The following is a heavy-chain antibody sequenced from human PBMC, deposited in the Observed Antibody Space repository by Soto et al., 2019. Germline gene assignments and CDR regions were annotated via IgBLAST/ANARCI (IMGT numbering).Heavy chain of an antibody. J-gene: IGHJ3*02. CDR2: MNPNSGNT. CDR1: GYTFTSYD. Sequence: ASVKVSCKASGYTFTSYDINWVRQATGQGLEWMGWMNPNSGNTGYAQKFQGRVTMTRNTSISTAYMELSRLRSDDTAVYYCARGMVVAAKPDAFDIWGQGTMVTVSS. CDR3: ARGMVVAAKPDAFDI. V-gene: IGHV1-8*01. D-gene: IGHD2-15*01.